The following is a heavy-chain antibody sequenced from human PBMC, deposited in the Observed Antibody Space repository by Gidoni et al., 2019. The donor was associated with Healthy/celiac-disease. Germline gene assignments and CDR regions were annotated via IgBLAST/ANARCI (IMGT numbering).Heavy chain of an antibody. D-gene: IGHD3-3*01. V-gene: IGHV3-21*01. CDR2: ISSSSSYI. J-gene: IGHJ4*02. Sequence: EVQLVESGGGLVKPGGSLRLSCAASGFTFSSYSMNWVRQAPGKGLEWVSSISSSSSYIYYADSVKGRFTISRDNAKNSLYLQMNSLRAEDTAVYYCARDRSDFWSGYLNYWGQGTLVTVSS. CDR3: ARDRSDFWSGYLNY. CDR1: GFTFSSYS.